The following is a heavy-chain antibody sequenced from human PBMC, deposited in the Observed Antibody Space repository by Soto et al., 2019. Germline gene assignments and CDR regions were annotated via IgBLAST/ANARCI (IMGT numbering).Heavy chain of an antibody. CDR3: AKDMGYDSSGYYGY. J-gene: IGHJ4*02. Sequence: GGSLRLSCAASGFTFDDYAMHWVRQAPGKGLEWVSGMSWNSGSIGYVDSVKGRFTISRDNAKNSLYLQMNSLRAEDTALYYCAKDMGYDSSGYYGYWGQGTLVTVSS. CDR1: GFTFDDYA. CDR2: MSWNSGSI. D-gene: IGHD3-22*01. V-gene: IGHV3-9*01.